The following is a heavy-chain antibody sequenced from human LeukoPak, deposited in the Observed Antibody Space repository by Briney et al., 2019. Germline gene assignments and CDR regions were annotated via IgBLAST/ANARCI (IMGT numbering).Heavy chain of an antibody. J-gene: IGHJ6*02. V-gene: IGHV3-30*14. Sequence: GGSLRLSCAASGFTFSSYAMPWVRQAPGKGLEWVAVISYDGSNKYYADSVKGRFTISRDNSKNTLYLQMNSLRAEDTAVYYCATPPLWRLDKDVWGQGTTVTVSS. CDR1: GFTFSSYA. CDR3: ATPPLWRLDKDV. D-gene: IGHD3-3*01. CDR2: ISYDGSNK.